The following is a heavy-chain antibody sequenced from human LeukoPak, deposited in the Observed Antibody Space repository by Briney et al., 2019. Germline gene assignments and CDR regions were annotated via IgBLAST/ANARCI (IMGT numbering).Heavy chain of an antibody. J-gene: IGHJ3*02. Sequence: PSETLSLTCTFSGGPINNYYWSWIRQPAGKGLEWIGRIYTRGSTNYNPSLKSRVTMSVDTSKNQFSLKLSSVTAADTAVYYCARGRYCSADICSGGDAFDIWGQGTMVSVSS. CDR1: GGPINNYY. CDR2: IYTRGST. D-gene: IGHD2-15*01. V-gene: IGHV4-4*07. CDR3: ARGRYCSADICSGGDAFDI.